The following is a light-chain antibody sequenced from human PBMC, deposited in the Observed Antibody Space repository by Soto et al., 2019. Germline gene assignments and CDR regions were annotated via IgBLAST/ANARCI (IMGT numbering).Light chain of an antibody. J-gene: IGLJ2*01. Sequence: QSVLTQPPSASGTPGQRVTISCSGSSSNIGSNYVYWYQQLPGTAPKLLIYKNNQRPSGVPDRFSGSKSGTSGSLAISGLQSEDEADYYCAAWDDSLATPVFGGGTQLTVL. CDR3: AAWDDSLATPV. CDR2: KNN. CDR1: SSNIGSNY. V-gene: IGLV1-47*01.